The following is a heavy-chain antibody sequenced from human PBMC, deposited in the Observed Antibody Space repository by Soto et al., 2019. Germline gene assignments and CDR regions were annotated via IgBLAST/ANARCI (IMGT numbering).Heavy chain of an antibody. V-gene: IGHV3-23*01. CDR3: AKDEDEELVNWFDP. D-gene: IGHD1-7*01. CDR2: ISGSGGST. CDR1: GFTFSSYA. Sequence: EVQLLESGGGLVQPGGSLRLSCAASGFTFSSYAMSWVRQAPGKGLEWVSAISGSGGSTYYADSVKGRFTISRDNSKNTVYLHMNSLRAEDTAVYYCAKDEDEELVNWFDPWGQGTLVTVSS. J-gene: IGHJ5*02.